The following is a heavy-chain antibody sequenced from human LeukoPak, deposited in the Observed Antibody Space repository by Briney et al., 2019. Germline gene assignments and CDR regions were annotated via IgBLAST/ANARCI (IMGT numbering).Heavy chain of an antibody. Sequence: GGSLRLSCAASGFTFSSYWMSWVRQAPGKGLEWVANVKQDGSDKYYVDSVKGRFTISRDNAKNSLYLQMNSLRAEDTAVYYCARDNTIFGVAHINHWGQGTLVTVSS. V-gene: IGHV3-7*01. D-gene: IGHD3-3*01. J-gene: IGHJ5*02. CDR3: ARDNTIFGVAHINH. CDR2: VKQDGSDK. CDR1: GFTFSSYW.